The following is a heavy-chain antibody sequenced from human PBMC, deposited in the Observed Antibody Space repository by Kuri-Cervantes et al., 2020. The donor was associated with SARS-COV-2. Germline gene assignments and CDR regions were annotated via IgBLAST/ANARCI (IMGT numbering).Heavy chain of an antibody. CDR3: ASASDYYDSSGYYYDGAFDS. CDR1: GFTFSNYA. D-gene: IGHD3-22*01. J-gene: IGHJ5*01. Sequence: GESLKIFCAAPGFTFSNYAMHRVRQAPGKGLEWVAVISYDGSNKYYADSVKGRFTISRDNSKNTLCLQMNSLRAEDTAVYYCASASDYYDSSGYYYDGAFDSWGQGTLVTVSS. CDR2: ISYDGSNK. V-gene: IGHV3-30*16.